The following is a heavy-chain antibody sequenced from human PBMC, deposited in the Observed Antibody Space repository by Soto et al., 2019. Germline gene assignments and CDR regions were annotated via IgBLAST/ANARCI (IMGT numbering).Heavy chain of an antibody. D-gene: IGHD2-2*01. V-gene: IGHV3-7*03. CDR3: ARGCSSTRCPPLYGIDV. Sequence: GGSLRLSCAASGFTFSNYWMSWVRQAPGKGLEWVANIKEDGNEKNYVDSLKGRFTISRDNAKNSLYLQMNSLRAEDTAVYYCARGCSSTRCPPLYGIDVWGQGTTVTVSS. J-gene: IGHJ6*02. CDR2: IKEDGNEK. CDR1: GFTFSNYW.